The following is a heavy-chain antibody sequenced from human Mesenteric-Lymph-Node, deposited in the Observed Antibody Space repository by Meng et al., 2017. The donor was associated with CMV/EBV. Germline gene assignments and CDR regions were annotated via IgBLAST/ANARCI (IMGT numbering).Heavy chain of an antibody. CDR3: ARHGSSLSHYDY. D-gene: IGHD3-22*01. CDR2: IFYTGTT. J-gene: IGHJ4*02. Sequence: SETLSLTCTVSNGTIKNYYWTWIRQPPGKGLEWIGYIFYTGTTNYNPSLKSRVTMSVDTSKSQFSLKLTSVTAADTAVYYCARHGSSLSHYDYWGQGTLVTVSS. V-gene: IGHV4-59*01. CDR1: NGTIKNYY.